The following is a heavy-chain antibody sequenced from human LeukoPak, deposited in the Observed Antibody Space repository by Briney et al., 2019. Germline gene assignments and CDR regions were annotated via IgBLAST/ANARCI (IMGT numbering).Heavy chain of an antibody. CDR1: GASISSFH. V-gene: IGHV4-59*08. CDR2: ISYTGST. Sequence: PSETLSLTCTVSGASISSFHWSWIRRPPGKGLEWIGYISYTGSTNYNPSLKSRVTISVDTSKNQFSLKLSSVTAADTAVYYCASHGDSDAYYFDYWGQGTLVTVSS. D-gene: IGHD4-17*01. J-gene: IGHJ4*02. CDR3: ASHGDSDAYYFDY.